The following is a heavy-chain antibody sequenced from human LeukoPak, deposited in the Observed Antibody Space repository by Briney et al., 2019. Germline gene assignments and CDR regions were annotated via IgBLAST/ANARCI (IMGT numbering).Heavy chain of an antibody. CDR3: ARLMWELPPHYYYMDV. Sequence: GGSLRLSCAASGFTFSSYGMHWVRQAPGKGLEWVSSISSSSSYIYNADSVKGRFTISRDNAKNSLYLQMNSLRVEDTAVYYCARLMWELPPHYYYMDVWGKGTTVTISS. J-gene: IGHJ6*03. CDR2: ISSSSSYI. V-gene: IGHV3-21*01. D-gene: IGHD1-26*01. CDR1: GFTFSSYG.